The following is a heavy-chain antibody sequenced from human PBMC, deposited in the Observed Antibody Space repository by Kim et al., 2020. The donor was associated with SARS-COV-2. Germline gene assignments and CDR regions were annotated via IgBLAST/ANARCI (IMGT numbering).Heavy chain of an antibody. J-gene: IGHJ4*02. V-gene: IGHV4-59*09. Sequence: IYYKGSTNYNPSPTSRVTISVTTSKNQFSLKLNSVTAADTAVDYCARGFDYWGQGTLVTVSS. CDR3: ARGFDY. CDR2: IYYKGST.